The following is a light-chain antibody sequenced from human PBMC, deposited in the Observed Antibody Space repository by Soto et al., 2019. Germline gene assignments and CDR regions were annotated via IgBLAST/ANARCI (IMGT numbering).Light chain of an antibody. J-gene: IGLJ1*01. CDR3: AAWEV. CDR2: SNN. Sequence: QSVLTQPPSASGTPGQRVTISCSGSSSNIGSNTVNWYQQLPGTAPKLLIYSNNQRPSGVPDRFSGSKSGTSASLAIIGLQSADEADYSCAAWEVFGTGTTVTVL. CDR1: SSNIGSNT. V-gene: IGLV1-44*01.